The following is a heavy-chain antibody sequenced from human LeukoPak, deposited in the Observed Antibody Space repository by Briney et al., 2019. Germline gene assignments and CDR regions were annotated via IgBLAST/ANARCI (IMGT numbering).Heavy chain of an antibody. CDR2: VNYSGST. V-gene: IGHV4-34*01. CDR3: ARTTEAHSWRTRYYDYYMDV. D-gene: IGHD6-13*01. Sequence: SETLSLTCAVSGGSFSDFYWNWIRQPPGKGLEWIGEVNYSGSTYYNPSLKSRVIISVDTSKNQFSLKLSSVTAADTAVYYCARTTEAHSWRTRYYDYYMDVWGKGTTVTVSS. CDR1: GGSFSDFY. J-gene: IGHJ6*03.